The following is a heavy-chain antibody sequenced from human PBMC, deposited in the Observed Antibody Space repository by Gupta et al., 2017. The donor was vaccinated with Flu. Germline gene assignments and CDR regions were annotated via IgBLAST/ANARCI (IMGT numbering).Heavy chain of an antibody. V-gene: IGHV3-11*01. Sequence: QVQLVEAGGGLVKPGGSLSPSCAASGFTFRAYYMSWIRQAPGKGLEWVSYISSSGSTIYYADSVKGRFTISRDNAKNSLYLQMNSLRAEDTAVYYCARDTSSAWGTDYWGQGTLVTVSS. CDR1: GFTFRAYY. CDR2: ISSSGSTI. CDR3: ARDTSSAWGTDY. D-gene: IGHD3-16*01. J-gene: IGHJ4*02.